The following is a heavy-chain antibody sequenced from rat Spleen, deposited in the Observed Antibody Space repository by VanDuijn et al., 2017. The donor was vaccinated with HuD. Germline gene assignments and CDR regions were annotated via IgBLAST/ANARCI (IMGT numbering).Heavy chain of an antibody. V-gene: IGHV5-7*01. D-gene: IGHD1-11*01. Sequence: EVQLVESGGGLVQPGRSLKLSCAASGFIFSNYFMAWVRQAPTKGLEWVATISFDGSNTYYRDSVKGRFTISRDNAKSTLYLQMDSLRSEDTATYYCARHGYGGYSGPFAYWGQGTLVTVSS. CDR1: GFIFSNYF. CDR3: ARHGYGGYSGPFAY. J-gene: IGHJ3*01. CDR2: ISFDGSNT.